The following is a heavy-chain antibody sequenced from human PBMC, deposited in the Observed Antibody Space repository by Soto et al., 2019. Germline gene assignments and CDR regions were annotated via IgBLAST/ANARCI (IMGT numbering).Heavy chain of an antibody. CDR3: AKGGWMLFDI. CDR2: FYYSGST. J-gene: IGHJ3*02. V-gene: IGHV4-59*01. CDR1: GGSISSYY. D-gene: IGHD2-2*03. Sequence: TSETLSLTCTVSGGSISSYYWSWIRQPPGKGLEWIGYFYYSGSTNYNPSLKSRVTISVDTSKNQFSLKLSSVTAADTAVYYCAKGGWMLFDIWGQGTMVTVSS.